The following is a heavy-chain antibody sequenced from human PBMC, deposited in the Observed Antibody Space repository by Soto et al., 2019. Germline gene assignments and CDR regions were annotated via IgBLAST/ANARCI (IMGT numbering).Heavy chain of an antibody. J-gene: IGHJ3*02. CDR1: GFTFSNAW. CDR2: IKSKTDGGTT. Sequence: GGSLRLSCAASGFTFSNAWMNWVRQAPGKGLEWVGRIKSKTDGGTTDYAAPVKGRFTISRDDSKNTLYLQMNSLKTEDTAVYYCTTGPEITMIVVVISGDAFDIWGQGTMVTVSS. CDR3: TTGPEITMIVVVISGDAFDI. D-gene: IGHD3-22*01. V-gene: IGHV3-15*07.